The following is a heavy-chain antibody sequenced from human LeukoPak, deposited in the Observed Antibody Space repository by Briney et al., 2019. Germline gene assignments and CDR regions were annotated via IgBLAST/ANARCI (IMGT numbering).Heavy chain of an antibody. CDR3: ARSAWTYDY. J-gene: IGHJ4*02. Sequence: SETLSLTCTVSGGSLSGYYWSWIRQPPGKGLEWIGYIYYSGNTIYNPSLKSRVTISVDTSKNQFSLDLSSVTAADTALYYCARSAWTYDYWGQGILVTVSS. V-gene: IGHV4-59*01. CDR1: GGSLSGYY. CDR2: IYYSGNT. D-gene: IGHD5-12*01.